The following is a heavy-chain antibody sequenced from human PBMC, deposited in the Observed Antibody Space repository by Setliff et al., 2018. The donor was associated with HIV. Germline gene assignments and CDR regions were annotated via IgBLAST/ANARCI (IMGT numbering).Heavy chain of an antibody. CDR3: ARLPRIALSGTFGWFDP. Sequence: TSETLFLTCTVSGDSFNNYYCSWIRQLPGKGLEWIAYMSYSGGANYNPSLKSRVTISVDTSEGQFSLRLSSVTAADTAVYYCARLPRIALSGTFGWFDPWGQGTLVTVSS. CDR2: MSYSGGA. V-gene: IGHV4-59*08. D-gene: IGHD6-19*01. CDR1: GDSFNNYY. J-gene: IGHJ5*02.